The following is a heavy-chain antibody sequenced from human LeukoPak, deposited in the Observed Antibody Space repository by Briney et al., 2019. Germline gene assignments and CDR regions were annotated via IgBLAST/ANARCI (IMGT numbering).Heavy chain of an antibody. J-gene: IGHJ3*02. CDR3: ARDPGLPGALDI. D-gene: IGHD2-21*01. CDR2: ISSSSSYI. CDR1: GFTFSSYS. V-gene: IGHV3-21*01. Sequence: AGGSLRLSCAASGFTFSSYSMNWVHQAPGKGLEWVSSISSSSSYIYYADSVKGRFTISRDNAKNSLYLQMNSLRAEDTAVYYCARDPGLPGALDIWGQGTMLTVSS.